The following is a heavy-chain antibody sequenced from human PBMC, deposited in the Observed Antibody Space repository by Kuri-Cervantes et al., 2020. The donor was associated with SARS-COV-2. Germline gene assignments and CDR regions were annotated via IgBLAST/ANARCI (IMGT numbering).Heavy chain of an antibody. CDR2: IYYSGST. CDR3: ARHKDYGDYLGAFDI. D-gene: IGHD4-17*01. V-gene: IGHV4-59*08. J-gene: IGHJ3*02. CDR1: GGSISSHY. Sequence: SETLSLTCTVSGGSISSHYWSWIRQPPGKGLEWIGYIYYSGSTNYNPSLKSRVTIFVDTSNNHFSLRLNSVSAADTAVYYCARHKDYGDYLGAFDIWGQGTMVTVSS.